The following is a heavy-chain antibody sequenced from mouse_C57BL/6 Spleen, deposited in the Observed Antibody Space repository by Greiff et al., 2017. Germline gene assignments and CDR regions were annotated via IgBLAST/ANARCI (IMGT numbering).Heavy chain of an antibody. Sequence: EVQGVESGGGLVKPGGSLKLSCAASGFTFSDYGMHWVRQAPEKGLEWVAYISSGSSTIYYADTVKGRFTISRDNAKNTLFLQMTSLRSEDTAMYYCARGETFYDDYDGYFDVWGTGTTVTVSS. D-gene: IGHD2-4*01. CDR3: ARGETFYDDYDGYFDV. V-gene: IGHV5-17*01. CDR2: ISSGSSTI. J-gene: IGHJ1*03. CDR1: GFTFSDYG.